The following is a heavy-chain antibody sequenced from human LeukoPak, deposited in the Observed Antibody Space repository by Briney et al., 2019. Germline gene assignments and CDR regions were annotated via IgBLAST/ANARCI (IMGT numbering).Heavy chain of an antibody. D-gene: IGHD6-19*01. Sequence: PSETLSLTCTVSGGSISSGGYYWSWIRQPPGKGLEWIGYIYHSGSTYYNPSLKSRVTISVDRSKNQFSLKLSSVTAADTAVYYCARDRGAGRDYWGQGTLVTVSS. CDR2: IYHSGST. J-gene: IGHJ4*02. V-gene: IGHV4-30-2*01. CDR3: ARDRGAGRDY. CDR1: GGSISSGGYY.